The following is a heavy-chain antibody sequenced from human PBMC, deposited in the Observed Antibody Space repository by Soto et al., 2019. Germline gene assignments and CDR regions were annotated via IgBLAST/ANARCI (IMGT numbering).Heavy chain of an antibody. J-gene: IGHJ4*02. CDR2: ISASGGTT. CDR1: GVTFGDYA. CDR3: SKPPGLLFDY. Sequence: GGSLRLSCAASGVTFGDYAMSWVGQGPGRGLEWVSAISASGGTTYYADSVKGRFTISRDNSKNTLYLQMNSLRAEDTAVYYCSKPPGLLFDYWGQGTLVTVYS. D-gene: IGHD3-22*01. V-gene: IGHV3-23*01.